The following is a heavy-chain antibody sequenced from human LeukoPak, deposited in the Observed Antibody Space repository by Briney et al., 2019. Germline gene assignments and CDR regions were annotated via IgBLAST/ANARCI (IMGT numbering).Heavy chain of an antibody. CDR2: IRTKFYGGTA. CDR1: GFTFEDYA. CDR3: ARVGRDRGFDI. D-gene: IGHD3-10*01. V-gene: IGHV3-49*03. J-gene: IGHJ3*02. Sequence: GGSLRLSCTSSGFTFEDYALTWLRQAPGKGLEWLGFIRTKFYGGTADYAASVKDRFTISRDDYKNIAYLQMDGLKSEDTALYYCARVGRDRGFDIWGQGTAVTVSS.